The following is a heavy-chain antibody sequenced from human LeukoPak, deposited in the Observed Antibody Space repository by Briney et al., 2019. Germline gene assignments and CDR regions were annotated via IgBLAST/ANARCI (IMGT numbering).Heavy chain of an antibody. D-gene: IGHD6-13*01. CDR3: AKDHPIAAAGTGPDFDY. V-gene: IGHV3-23*01. J-gene: IGHJ4*02. CDR2: ISGSGGST. Sequence: PGGSLRLSCAASGFTFSSYAMSWVRQAPGKGLEWVSAISGSGGSTYYADSVKGRFTISRDNSKNTLHLQMNSLRAEDTAVYYCAKDHPIAAAGTGPDFDYWGQGTLVTVSS. CDR1: GFTFSSYA.